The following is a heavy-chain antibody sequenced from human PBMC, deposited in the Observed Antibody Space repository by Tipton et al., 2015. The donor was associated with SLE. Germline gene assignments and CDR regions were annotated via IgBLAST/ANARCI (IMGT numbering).Heavy chain of an antibody. CDR2: IYYSGST. J-gene: IGHJ5*02. CDR3: ARAGGGATRNWFDP. D-gene: IGHD1-26*01. V-gene: IGHV4-38-2*02. Sequence: TLSLTCTVYGESLSGHYWAWIRQPPGKGLEWIGSIYYSGSTYYNPSLKSRVTMSVDTSKNQFFLNLSSVTAADTALYYCARAGGGATRNWFDPWGQGTLVTVSS. CDR1: GESLSGHY.